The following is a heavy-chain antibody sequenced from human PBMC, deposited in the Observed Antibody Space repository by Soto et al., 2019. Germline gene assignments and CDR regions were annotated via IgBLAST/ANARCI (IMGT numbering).Heavy chain of an antibody. D-gene: IGHD3-22*01. V-gene: IGHV1-69*13. J-gene: IGHJ4*02. CDR3: ARGGSGYTWFNEF. CDR1: GGLFSSYP. CDR2: IIPVFQTA. Sequence: SSVKVSCNASGGLFSSYPISWVRQVPGQGLEWMGGIIPVFQTAYYTQRFQGRVTITADESTNTAYMELSSLRSEDTAIYYCARGGSGYTWFNEFWGQGTLVTVSS.